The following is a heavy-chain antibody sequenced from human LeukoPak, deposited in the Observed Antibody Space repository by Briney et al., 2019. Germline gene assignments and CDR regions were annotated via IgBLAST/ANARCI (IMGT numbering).Heavy chain of an antibody. Sequence: GGSLRLSCAASGFTFSNAYMNWVRQAPGKGLEWVSAISGSGGSTYYADSVKGRFTISRDNSKNTLYLQMNSLRAEDTAVYYCAKLIAAAATWGFDYWGQGTLVTVSS. CDR3: AKLIAAAATWGFDY. V-gene: IGHV3-23*01. CDR1: GFTFSNAY. J-gene: IGHJ4*02. CDR2: ISGSGGST. D-gene: IGHD6-13*01.